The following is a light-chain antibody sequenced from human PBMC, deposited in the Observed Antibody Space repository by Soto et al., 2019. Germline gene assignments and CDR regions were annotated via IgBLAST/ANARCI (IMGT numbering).Light chain of an antibody. CDR1: QSVSSY. CDR3: QQRSNWPRT. CDR2: DVS. Sequence: EIVLSQSAATLSLSPGERATLSCRASQSVSSYLAWYQQKPGQAPRLLIYDVSNRATGIPARFSGSGSGTDFTLTISSLEPEDFAVYYCQQRSNWPRTFGQGTKVDIK. J-gene: IGKJ1*01. V-gene: IGKV3-11*01.